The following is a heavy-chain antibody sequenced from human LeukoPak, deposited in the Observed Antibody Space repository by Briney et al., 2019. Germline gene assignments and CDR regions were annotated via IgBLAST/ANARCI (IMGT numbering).Heavy chain of an antibody. D-gene: IGHD3-3*01. Sequence: GGSLRLSCAASGFTFSSYAMSWVRQAPGKGLEWVSAISGSGGSTYYADSVKGRFTISRDNSKNTLYLQMNSLRAEDTAVYYCAKDTHYDFWSGPSSHYGMDVWGQGTTVTVSS. J-gene: IGHJ6*02. CDR3: AKDTHYDFWSGPSSHYGMDV. V-gene: IGHV3-23*01. CDR1: GFTFSSYA. CDR2: ISGSGGST.